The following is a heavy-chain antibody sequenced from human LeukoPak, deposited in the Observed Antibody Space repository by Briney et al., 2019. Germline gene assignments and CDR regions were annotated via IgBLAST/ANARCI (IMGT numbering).Heavy chain of an antibody. Sequence: PGGSLRLSCAASGFTFSSYWRHWVRQAPGKGLVWVSRINSDGSSTTYADSVKGRFTISRDNAKNSLYLQMNSLRAEDTAVYYCARAGIAVAGFDYWGQGTLVTVSS. J-gene: IGHJ4*02. D-gene: IGHD6-19*01. CDR2: INSDGSST. CDR1: GFTFSSYW. V-gene: IGHV3-74*01. CDR3: ARAGIAVAGFDY.